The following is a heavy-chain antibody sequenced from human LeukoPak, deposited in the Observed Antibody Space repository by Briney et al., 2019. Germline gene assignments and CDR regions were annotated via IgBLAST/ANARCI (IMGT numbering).Heavy chain of an antibody. J-gene: IGHJ1*01. CDR1: GGSISSSSYY. V-gene: IGHV4-39*01. CDR3: ASLYYYDSSGYRNGPMAYFQH. D-gene: IGHD3-22*01. Sequence: SETLSLACTVSGGSISSSSYYWGWIRQPPGKGLEWIGSIYYSGSTYYNPSLKSRVTISVDTSKNQFSLKLSSVTAADTAVYYCASLYYYDSSGYRNGPMAYFQHWGQGTLVTVSS. CDR2: IYYSGST.